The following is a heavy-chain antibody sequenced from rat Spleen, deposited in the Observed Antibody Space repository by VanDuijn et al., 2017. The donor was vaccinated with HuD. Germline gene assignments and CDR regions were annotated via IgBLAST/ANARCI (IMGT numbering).Heavy chain of an antibody. CDR1: GFTFSDHG. J-gene: IGHJ4*01. Sequence: EVQLVESGGGLVQPGRPLKLSCVASGFTFSDHGMSWIRQAPGKGLEWVAYISFDGGGTYYRDSVKGRFTISRDNAKSTLYLQMDSLRSEDTATYYCTTKAQWGAMGAWGQGASVTVSS. CDR3: TTKAQWGAMGA. CDR2: ISFDGGGT. V-gene: IGHV5-20*01. D-gene: IGHD3-8*01.